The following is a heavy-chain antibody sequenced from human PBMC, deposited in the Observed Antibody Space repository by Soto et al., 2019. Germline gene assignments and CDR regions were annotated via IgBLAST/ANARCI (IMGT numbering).Heavy chain of an antibody. V-gene: IGHV4-59*08. J-gene: IGHJ4*02. CDR3: ARLVVGGGYEDY. Sequence: SETLSLTCTVSGGSISSSYWGWIRQPPGKGLEWIGYIYYSGSTNYNPSLKSRVTISVDTSKNQFSLRLTSVTAADTAVYYCARLVVGGGYEDYWGQGTLVT. CDR2: IYYSGST. CDR1: GGSISSSY. D-gene: IGHD5-12*01.